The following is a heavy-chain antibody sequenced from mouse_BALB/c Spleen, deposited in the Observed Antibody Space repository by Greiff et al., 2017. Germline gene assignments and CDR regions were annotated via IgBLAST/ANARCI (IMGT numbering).Heavy chain of an antibody. CDR1: GFDFSRYW. D-gene: IGHD2-1*01. Sequence: EVKLLESGGGLVQPGGSLKLSCAASGFDFSRYWMSWVRQAPGKGLEWIGEINPDSSTINYTPSLKDKFIISRDNAKNTLYLQMSKVRSEDTALYYCARPEGNYWYFDVWGAGTTVTVSS. J-gene: IGHJ1*01. CDR3: ARPEGNYWYFDV. V-gene: IGHV4-1*02. CDR2: INPDSSTI.